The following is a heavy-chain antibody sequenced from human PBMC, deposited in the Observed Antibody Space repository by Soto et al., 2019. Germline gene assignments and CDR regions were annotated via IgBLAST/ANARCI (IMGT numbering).Heavy chain of an antibody. D-gene: IGHD2-2*01. CDR1: GYSFTSNG. CDR2: ISSYNGNT. V-gene: IGHV1-18*04. J-gene: IGHJ5*02. CDR3: AQVYCSSTTWSTIKPWFDP. Sequence: ASVKVSCKASGYSFTSNGISWVRQAPGQGLEWMGWISSYNGNTNYAQSLQGRVTMTTDTSTSTAYMELRSLRSDDTAVYYCAQVYCSSTTWSTIKPWFDPWGQGTLVSVSS.